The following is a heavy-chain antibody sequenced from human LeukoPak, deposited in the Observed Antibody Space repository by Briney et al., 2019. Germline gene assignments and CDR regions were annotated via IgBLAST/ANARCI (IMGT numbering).Heavy chain of an antibody. J-gene: IGHJ5*02. D-gene: IGHD4-17*01. CDR1: GGSISSYY. V-gene: IGHV4-59*12. Sequence: SETLSLTCTVSGGSISSYYWNWIRQPPGKGLEWIGYIYNSGSTNNNPSLKSRVTISVDTSKNQFFLKLSSVTAADTAVYYCAGTNYGDYAWFDPWGQGTLVTVSS. CDR3: AGTNYGDYAWFDP. CDR2: IYNSGST.